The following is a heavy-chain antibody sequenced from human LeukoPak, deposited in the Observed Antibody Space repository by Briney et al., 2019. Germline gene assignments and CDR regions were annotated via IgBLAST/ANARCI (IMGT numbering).Heavy chain of an antibody. Sequence: SETLSLTCAVYGGSFSGYYWSWIRQPPGKGLAWIGEINHSGSTNYNPSLESRVTISVDTSKNQFSLKLSSVTAADTAVYYCARGRLRAAGTPGYFDYWGQGTLVTVSS. V-gene: IGHV4-34*01. CDR2: INHSGST. D-gene: IGHD6-13*01. CDR1: GGSFSGYY. CDR3: ARGRLRAAGTPGYFDY. J-gene: IGHJ4*02.